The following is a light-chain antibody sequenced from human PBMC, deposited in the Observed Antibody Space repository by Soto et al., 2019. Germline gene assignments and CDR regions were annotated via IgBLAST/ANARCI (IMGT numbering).Light chain of an antibody. Sequence: DIQMTQSPSSVSASVGDRLTITCRASRDISNSLAWYQQTPGKAPKLLLRGASSLHRGVPSRFSGGGAGTEFTRTISSLQPEDFATYYCHQTSAFPRTFGQGTKVDVK. V-gene: IGKV1-12*01. J-gene: IGKJ1*01. CDR1: RDISNS. CDR2: GAS. CDR3: HQTSAFPRT.